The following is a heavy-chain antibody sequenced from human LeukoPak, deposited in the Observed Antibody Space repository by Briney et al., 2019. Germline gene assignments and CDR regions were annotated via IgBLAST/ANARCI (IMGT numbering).Heavy chain of an antibody. CDR2: INPNSGGT. J-gene: IGHJ4*02. CDR3: ARDGTIFGVGQPLDY. V-gene: IGHV1-2*02. Sequence: ASVKVSCKASGYTFTGYYMHWVRQAPGQGLEWMGWINPNSGGTNYAQKFQGRVTMTRDTSISTAYMELSRLRSDDTAVYYCARDGTIFGVGQPLDYWAREPWSPSPQ. D-gene: IGHD3-3*01. CDR1: GYTFTGYY.